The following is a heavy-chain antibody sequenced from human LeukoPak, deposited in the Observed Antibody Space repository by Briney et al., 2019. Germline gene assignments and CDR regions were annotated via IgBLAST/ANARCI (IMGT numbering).Heavy chain of an antibody. D-gene: IGHD3-22*01. CDR2: ISGGGDTT. CDR1: GFSFSSYT. Sequence: TGGSLRLSCSASGFSFSSYTMTWVRQAPGKGPEWVSIISGGGDTTFYTDSVKGRFTISRDNSKNTLYLQMNSLRAEDTAVYYCAGRYDSSGYPLHWGQGTLVTVSS. J-gene: IGHJ4*02. CDR3: AGRYDSSGYPLH. V-gene: IGHV3-23*01.